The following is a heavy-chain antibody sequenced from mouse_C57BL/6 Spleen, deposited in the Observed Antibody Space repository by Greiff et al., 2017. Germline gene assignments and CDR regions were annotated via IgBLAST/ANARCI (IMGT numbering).Heavy chain of an antibody. CDR1: GYTFTDYY. J-gene: IGHJ4*01. V-gene: IGHV1-26*01. D-gene: IGHD2-3*01. CDR2: INPNNGGT. CDR3: ARSGDGYYRIYAMDY. Sequence: EVQLQQSGPELVKPGASVKISCKASGYTFTDYYMNWVKQSHGKSLEWIGDINPNNGGTSYNQKFKGKATLTVDKSSSTAYMELRSLTSEDSAVYYCARSGDGYYRIYAMDYWGQGTSVTVSS.